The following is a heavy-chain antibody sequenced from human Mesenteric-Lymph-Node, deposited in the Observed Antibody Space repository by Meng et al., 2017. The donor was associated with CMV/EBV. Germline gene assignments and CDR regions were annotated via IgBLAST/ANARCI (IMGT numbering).Heavy chain of an antibody. CDR1: GFTFSSYT. CDR2: ISSDSNE. V-gene: IGHV3-30-3*01. J-gene: IGHJ4*02. Sequence: GESLKISCVASGFTFSSYTMHWVRQPLGKGLEWVAVISSDSNEFYADSVKGRFTISRDNSKNTLYLQMNSLTADDTAIYYCARTDYWGQGTLVTVSS. CDR3: ARTDY.